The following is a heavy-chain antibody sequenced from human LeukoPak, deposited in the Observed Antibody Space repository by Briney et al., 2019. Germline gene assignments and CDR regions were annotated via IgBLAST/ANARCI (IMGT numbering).Heavy chain of an antibody. D-gene: IGHD5/OR15-5a*01. CDR1: GFSVSSNY. CDR3: ERVSMSQY. Sequence: GGSLRLSCAASGFSVSSNYMSWVRQAPGKGLEWVSVIYSGDRTYYADSVKGRFTISRDSSKNTLYLQMNNLRVEDTAVYHCERVSMSQYWGQGTLVTVSS. V-gene: IGHV3-53*01. CDR2: IYSGDRT. J-gene: IGHJ4*02.